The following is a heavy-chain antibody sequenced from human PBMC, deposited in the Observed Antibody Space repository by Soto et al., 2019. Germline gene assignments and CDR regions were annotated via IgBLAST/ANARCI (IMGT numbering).Heavy chain of an antibody. J-gene: IGHJ4*02. CDR3: ARDGSGMSGWYDFDY. CDR2: IYSGGST. Sequence: EVQLVESGGGLVQPGGSLRLSCVASGFTVSSNYMSWVRQAPGKGLEWVSVIYSGGSTYYADSVKGRFTISRDNSKNTLYLQMNSLRAEDTAVYYCARDGSGMSGWYDFDYWGQGTLVTVSS. V-gene: IGHV3-66*01. D-gene: IGHD6-19*01. CDR1: GFTVSSNY.